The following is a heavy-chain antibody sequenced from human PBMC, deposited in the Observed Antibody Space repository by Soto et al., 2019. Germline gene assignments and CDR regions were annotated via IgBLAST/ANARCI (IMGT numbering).Heavy chain of an antibody. J-gene: IGHJ6*02. CDR2: INPSGGST. Sequence: ASVKVSCKASGYTFTSYYMHWVRQAPGQGLEWMGIINPSGGSTSYAQKFQGRVTMTRDTSTSTVYMELSSLRSEDTAVYYCARGEYYYDSSGSETYGMDVWGQGTTVTVS. CDR3: ARGEYYYDSSGSETYGMDV. CDR1: GYTFTSYY. D-gene: IGHD3-22*01. V-gene: IGHV1-46*01.